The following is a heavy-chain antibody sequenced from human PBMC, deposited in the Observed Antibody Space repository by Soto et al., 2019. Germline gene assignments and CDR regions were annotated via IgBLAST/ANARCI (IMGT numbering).Heavy chain of an antibody. J-gene: IGHJ3*02. D-gene: IGHD3-3*01. V-gene: IGHV4-59*08. Sequence: SETLSLTCTVSGGSLSSYYWSWIRQPPEKGLEWIGYIYYSGSTNYNPSLKSRVTISVDTSKNQFSLKLSSVTAADTAVYYCAGYYDFWSGYPNAFDIWGQGTMVTVSS. CDR3: AGYYDFWSGYPNAFDI. CDR1: GGSLSSYY. CDR2: IYYSGST.